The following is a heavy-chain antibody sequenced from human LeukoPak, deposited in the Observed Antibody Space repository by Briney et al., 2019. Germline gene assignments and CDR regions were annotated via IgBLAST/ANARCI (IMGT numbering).Heavy chain of an antibody. D-gene: IGHD3-10*01. J-gene: IGHJ5*02. CDR2: ISSSSSYI. CDR1: GFTFSSYS. V-gene: IGHV3-21*01. CDR3: ARDRFTRFGECVLQFDP. Sequence: GGSLRLSCAASGFTFSSYSMNWVRQAPGKGLEWVSSISSSSSYIYYADSVKGRFTISRDNAKNSLYLQMNSLRAEDTAVYYCARDRFTRFGECVLQFDPWGQGTLVTVSS.